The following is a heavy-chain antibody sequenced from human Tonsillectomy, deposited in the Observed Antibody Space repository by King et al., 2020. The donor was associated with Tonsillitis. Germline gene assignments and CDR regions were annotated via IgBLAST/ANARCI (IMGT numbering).Heavy chain of an antibody. CDR1: GFTFSSYA. V-gene: IGHV3-23*03. CDR3: AKDIYGAVAGNVDY. J-gene: IGHJ4*02. CDR2: IYSGGSST. D-gene: IGHD6-19*01. Sequence: VQLVESGGGLVQPGGSLRLSCAASGFTFSSYAMSWVRQAPGKGLEWVSVIYSGGSSTYYADSVKGRFTISRDNSKNTLYLQMNSLRAEDTAVYYCAKDIYGAVAGNVDYWGQGTLVTVSS.